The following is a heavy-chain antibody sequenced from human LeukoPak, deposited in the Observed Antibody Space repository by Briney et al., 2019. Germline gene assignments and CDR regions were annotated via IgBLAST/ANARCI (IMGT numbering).Heavy chain of an antibody. CDR2: ISSSGSTI. CDR3: ARVDYDILTGSYYYYYYMDV. J-gene: IGHJ6*03. V-gene: IGHV3-48*03. Sequence: SGGSLRLSCAASGFTFSSYEMNWVRQAPGKGLEWVSYISSSGSTIYYADSVKGRFTISRDNAKNSLYLQMNSLRAEDTAVYYCARVDYDILTGSYYYYYYMDVWGKGTTVTISS. D-gene: IGHD3-9*01. CDR1: GFTFSSYE.